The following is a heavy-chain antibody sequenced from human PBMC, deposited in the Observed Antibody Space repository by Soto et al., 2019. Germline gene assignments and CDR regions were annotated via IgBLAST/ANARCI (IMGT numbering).Heavy chain of an antibody. D-gene: IGHD6-19*01. V-gene: IGHV3-30*18. CDR3: AKDPARAVAGRGSFDY. Sequence: QVQLVESGGGVVQPGRSLRLSCAASGFTFSSYGMPWVRQAPGKGLEWVAVISYDGSNKYYADSVKGRFTISRDNSKNTLYLQMNSLRAQDTAVYYSAKDPARAVAGRGSFDYWGQGTLVTVSS. CDR2: ISYDGSNK. CDR1: GFTFSSYG. J-gene: IGHJ4*02.